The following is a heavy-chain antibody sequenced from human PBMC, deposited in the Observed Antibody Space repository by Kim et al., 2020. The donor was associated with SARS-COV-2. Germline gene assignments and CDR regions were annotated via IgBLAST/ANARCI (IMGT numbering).Heavy chain of an antibody. CDR1: GFTFTSSA. CDR2: IVVGSGNT. J-gene: IGHJ4*02. CDR3: SARTHDTADY. Sequence: SVKVSCKASGFTFTSSAVQWVRQARGQRLAWIGWIVVGSGNTNYAQKFQERVTITRDMSTSTAYMGLSILRSEDTAVYYCSARTHDTADYWGQRTLVTVSS. D-gene: IGHD5-18*01. V-gene: IGHV1-58*01.